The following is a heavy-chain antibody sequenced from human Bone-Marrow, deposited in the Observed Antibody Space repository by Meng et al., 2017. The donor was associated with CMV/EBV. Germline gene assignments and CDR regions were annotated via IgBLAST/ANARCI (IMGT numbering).Heavy chain of an antibody. D-gene: IGHD3-3*01. CDR2: INPSGGST. Sequence: ASVKVSCKASGYTFTSYYMHWVRQAPGQGLEWMGIINPSGGSTSYAQKFQGRVTMTRDTSTSTVYMELSSLRSVDTAVYYCARGHGLGRFRGNWFDPWGHGTLVTVSS. J-gene: IGHJ5*02. V-gene: IGHV1-46*01. CDR1: GYTFTSYY. CDR3: ARGHGLGRFRGNWFDP.